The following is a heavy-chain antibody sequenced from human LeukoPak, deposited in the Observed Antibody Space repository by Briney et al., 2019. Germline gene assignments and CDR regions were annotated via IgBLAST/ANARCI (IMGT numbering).Heavy chain of an antibody. V-gene: IGHV1-8*01. CDR2: MNPNSGNT. CDR3: ARVEPGDPFDY. CDR1: GYTFTSYD. Sequence: ASVKVSCKASGYTFTSYDINWVRQATGQGLEWMGWMNPNSGNTGYAQKFQGRVTMTRNTSISTAYMELRSLRSDDTAVYYCARVEPGDPFDYWGQGTLVTVSP. J-gene: IGHJ4*02. D-gene: IGHD1-14*01.